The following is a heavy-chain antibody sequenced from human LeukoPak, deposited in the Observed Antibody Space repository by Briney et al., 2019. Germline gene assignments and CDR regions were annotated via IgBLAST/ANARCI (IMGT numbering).Heavy chain of an antibody. D-gene: IGHD2-8*01. V-gene: IGHV4-59*01. Sequence: KTSETLSLTCTVSGGSISSYYWSWIRQPPGKGLEWIGYIYYSGSTNYNPSLKSRVTISVDTSKNQFSLKLSSVTAADTAVYYCARVPKYCTNGVCHYYFDYWGQGTLVTVSS. CDR1: GGSISSYY. CDR2: IYYSGST. J-gene: IGHJ4*02. CDR3: ARVPKYCTNGVCHYYFDY.